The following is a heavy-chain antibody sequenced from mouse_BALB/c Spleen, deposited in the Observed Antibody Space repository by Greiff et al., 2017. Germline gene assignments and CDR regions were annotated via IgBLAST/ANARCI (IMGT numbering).Heavy chain of an antibody. V-gene: IGHV5-17*02. Sequence: EVMLVESGGGLVQPGGSRKLSCAASGFTFSSFGMHWVRQAPEKGLEWVAYISSGSSTIYYADTVKGRFTISRDNPKNTRFLQMTSLRSEDTAMYYCARARCNSLPYFDYWGQGTTLTVSS. CDR2: ISSGSSTI. J-gene: IGHJ2*01. D-gene: IGHD2-1*01. CDR3: ARARCNSLPYFDY. CDR1: GFTFSSFG.